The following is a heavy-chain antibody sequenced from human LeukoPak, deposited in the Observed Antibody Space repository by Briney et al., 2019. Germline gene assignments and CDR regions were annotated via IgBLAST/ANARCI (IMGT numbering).Heavy chain of an antibody. V-gene: IGHV4-39*07. J-gene: IGHJ4*02. CDR2: IYYSGST. D-gene: IGHD1-26*01. Sequence: PSETLSLTCTVSGGSISSSSYYWGWIRQPPGKGLEWIGSIYYSGSTYYNPSLKSRVTISVDTSKNQFSLKLSSVTAADTAVYYCARGPYMYSGSYFDYWGQGTLVTVSS. CDR3: ARGPYMYSGSYFDY. CDR1: GGSISSSSYY.